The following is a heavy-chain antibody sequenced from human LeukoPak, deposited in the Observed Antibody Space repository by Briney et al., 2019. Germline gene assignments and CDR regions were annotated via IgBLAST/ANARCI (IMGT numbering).Heavy chain of an antibody. Sequence: TGVSLRLSCAASGFPFKSYAMTWVRQAPGKALVGVSTISSSGGGTFYENSVKGRFTISRDNSKNTLYVQMSSLTVDDAAVYYCAKVMISVNAFDYWGQGTLVTVSS. CDR1: GFPFKSYA. J-gene: IGHJ4*02. CDR3: AKVMISVNAFDY. D-gene: IGHD3-16*01. V-gene: IGHV3-23*01. CDR2: ISSSGGGT.